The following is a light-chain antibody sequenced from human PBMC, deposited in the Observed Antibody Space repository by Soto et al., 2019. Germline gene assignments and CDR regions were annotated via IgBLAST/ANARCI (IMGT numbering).Light chain of an antibody. CDR3: QQFNNYPHEFT. CDR2: DAS. J-gene: IGKJ3*01. Sequence: AIQLTQSPSSLSASVGDRVTITCRASQGISSALAWYQQKPGKAPKPLIYDASSLESGVPSRFSGSGSGTDFTLTISSLQPEDFATYYCQQFNNYPHEFTFGPGTKVDIK. V-gene: IGKV1D-13*01. CDR1: QGISSA.